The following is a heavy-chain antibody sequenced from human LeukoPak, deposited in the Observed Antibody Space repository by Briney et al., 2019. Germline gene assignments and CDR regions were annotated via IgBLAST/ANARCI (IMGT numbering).Heavy chain of an antibody. CDR1: GFTFRIYA. CDR2: ISCSGCST. J-gene: IGHJ4*02. D-gene: IGHD2-8*01. V-gene: IGHV3-23*01. CDR3: AKPSYCTNGVCYSSSWYYFAY. Sequence: GGTLRLSCAASGFTFRIYAMSWVRQAPGKGLEWVSAISCSGCSTYYADSVKGRLTISRDNSKNTLYLQMNSLRAEDTAVYYCAKPSYCTNGVCYSSSWYYFAYSGQGTLVTASS.